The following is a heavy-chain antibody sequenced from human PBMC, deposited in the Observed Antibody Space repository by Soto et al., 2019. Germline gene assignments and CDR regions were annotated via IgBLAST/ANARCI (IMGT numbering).Heavy chain of an antibody. Sequence: QVQLVESGGGLVKPGGSLRLSCAASGFTFSDAHMSWIRQAPGKGLEWVSYISSRSTYTNYADSVKGRFTISRDNAKKSLFLQMNSLRAEDTAVYYCAREGNDYILAMDVWGQGTTVTVSS. V-gene: IGHV3-11*06. J-gene: IGHJ6*02. CDR2: ISSRSTYT. CDR1: GFTFSDAH. CDR3: AREGNDYILAMDV. D-gene: IGHD4-4*01.